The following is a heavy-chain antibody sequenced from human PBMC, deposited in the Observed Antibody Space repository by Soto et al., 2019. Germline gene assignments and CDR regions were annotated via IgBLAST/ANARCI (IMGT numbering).Heavy chain of an antibody. CDR2: IIPIFGTT. D-gene: IGHD3-22*01. Sequence: ASVKVSCKASGGTFGSDAITWVRQAPGQGLEWVGRIIPIFGTTNYAQNLQGRVTISADKSTLTSYMELHSLTSDDTALYYCARDRTDSGYYTNWLDPWGQGTQVTVSS. V-gene: IGHV1-69*06. J-gene: IGHJ5*02. CDR1: GGTFGSDA. CDR3: ARDRTDSGYYTNWLDP.